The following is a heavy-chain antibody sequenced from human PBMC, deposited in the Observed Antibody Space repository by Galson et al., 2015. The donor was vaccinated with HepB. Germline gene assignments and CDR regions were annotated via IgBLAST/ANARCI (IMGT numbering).Heavy chain of an antibody. CDR1: GFTFSSYG. V-gene: IGHV3-30*18. J-gene: IGHJ6*03. CDR3: AKEGPRNDYYYYYMDV. Sequence: SLRLSCAASGFTFSSYGMHWVRQAPGKGLEWVSVISYDGTNKFYADSVKGRFTISRDNSKNTLYLQMNGLRAEDTAVYYCAKEGPRNDYYYYYMDVWGKGTTVTVS. CDR2: ISYDGTNK. D-gene: IGHD1-1*01.